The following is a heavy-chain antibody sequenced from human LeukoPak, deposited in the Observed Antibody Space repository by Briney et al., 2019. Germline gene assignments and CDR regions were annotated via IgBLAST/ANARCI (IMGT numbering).Heavy chain of an antibody. V-gene: IGHV4-30-4*01. D-gene: IGHD4-23*01. CDR3: ASETPEGGGMDV. CDR1: GGSISSYY. Sequence: SETLSLTCTVSGGSISSYYWSLIRQPPGKGLEWIGYIYYSGSTYYNPSLKSRVTISVDTSKNQFSLKLSSVTAADTAVYYCASETPEGGGMDVWGQGTTVTVSS. CDR2: IYYSGST. J-gene: IGHJ6*02.